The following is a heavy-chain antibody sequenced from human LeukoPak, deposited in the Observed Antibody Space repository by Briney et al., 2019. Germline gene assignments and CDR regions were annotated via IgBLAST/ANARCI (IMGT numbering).Heavy chain of an antibody. CDR1: GYSISSGYY. V-gene: IGHV4-38-2*01. CDR2: IYHSGST. J-gene: IGHJ4*02. CDR3: ARSYSGSYLWDY. D-gene: IGHD1-26*01. Sequence: SETLSLTCAVSGYSISSGYYWGWIRQPPGKGLEWIGSIYHSGSTYYNPSLKSRVTISVDTSKNQFSLKLSPVTAADTAVYYCARSYSGSYLWDYWGQGTLVTVSS.